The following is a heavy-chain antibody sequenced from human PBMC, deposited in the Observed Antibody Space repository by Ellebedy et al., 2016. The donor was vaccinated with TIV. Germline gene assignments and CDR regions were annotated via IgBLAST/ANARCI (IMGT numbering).Heavy chain of an antibody. Sequence: AASVKVSCKASGGTFSSYAISWVRQAPGQGLEWMGGIIPIFGTANYAQKFQGRVTITADESTSTAYMELSSLRSEDTAVYYCARVPGIAAERGGFDPWGQGTLVTVSS. D-gene: IGHD6-13*01. CDR1: GGTFSSYA. CDR2: IIPIFGTA. CDR3: ARVPGIAAERGGFDP. V-gene: IGHV1-69*13. J-gene: IGHJ5*02.